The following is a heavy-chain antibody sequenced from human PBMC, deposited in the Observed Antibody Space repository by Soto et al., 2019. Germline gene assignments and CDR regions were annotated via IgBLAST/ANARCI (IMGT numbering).Heavy chain of an antibody. CDR3: AKDSGSGSYYKVYYYYGMDV. Sequence: PGESLSLSCEASGFTFSSYAMSWVRQAPRKGLEWVSAISGSGGSTYYAGSVKGRFTISRDNSKNPLYLQMNSLRAEDTAVYYCAKDSGSGSYYKVYYYYGMDVWGQGTTVTVSS. CDR2: ISGSGGST. D-gene: IGHD3-10*01. CDR1: GFTFSSYA. V-gene: IGHV3-23*01. J-gene: IGHJ6*02.